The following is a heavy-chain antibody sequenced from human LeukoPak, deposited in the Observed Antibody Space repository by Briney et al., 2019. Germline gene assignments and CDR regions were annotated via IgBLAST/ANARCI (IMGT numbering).Heavy chain of an antibody. Sequence: PGRSLRLSCAASGFTFSSYGMHWVRQAPGEGLEWVAVISYDGSNKYYVDSVKGRFTISRDNSKNTLYLQMNSLRAEDTAVYYCARGGIVVVPAAHTYYHYYMDVWGKGTTVTVSS. D-gene: IGHD2-2*01. J-gene: IGHJ6*03. CDR2: ISYDGSNK. CDR3: ARGGIVVVPAAHTYYHYYMDV. CDR1: GFTFSSYG. V-gene: IGHV3-30*03.